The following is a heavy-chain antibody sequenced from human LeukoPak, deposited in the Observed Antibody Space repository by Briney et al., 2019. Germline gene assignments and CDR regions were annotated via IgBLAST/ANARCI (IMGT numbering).Heavy chain of an antibody. D-gene: IGHD1-26*01. V-gene: IGHV4-59*01. CDR2: IYYSGST. CDR1: GGSISSYY. J-gene: IGHJ4*02. Sequence: SETLSLTCTVSGGSISSYYWSWIRQPPGKGPEWIGYIYYSGSTNYNPSLKSRVTISVDTSKNQFSLKLSSVTAADTAVYYCARGGGIVGATYDYWGQGTLVTVSS. CDR3: ARGGGIVGATYDY.